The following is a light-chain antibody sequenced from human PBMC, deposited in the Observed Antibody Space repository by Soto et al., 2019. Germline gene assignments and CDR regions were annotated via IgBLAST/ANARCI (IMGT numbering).Light chain of an antibody. CDR1: QSISTY. J-gene: IGKJ2*02. CDR3: QQSYSTPRT. V-gene: IGKV1-39*01. Sequence: DIQMTQSPSSLSASVGDRVTITCRASQSISTYLNWYQQKVGKAPKLLIYAASSLQRGVPSRFSVSGSGTDFTLTISSLQPEDFATYYCQQSYSTPRTVGQGTKLEIK. CDR2: AAS.